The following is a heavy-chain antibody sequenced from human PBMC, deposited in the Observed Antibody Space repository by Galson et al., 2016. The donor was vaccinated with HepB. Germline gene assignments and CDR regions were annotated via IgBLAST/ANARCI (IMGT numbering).Heavy chain of an antibody. CDR1: GGSFTTYA. J-gene: IGHJ2*01. Sequence: SVKVSCKVSGGSFTTYAFGWVRQAPGQGLEWMGGIIPVLTTIDYAQKFQGRVTFTADESTSTAFMELRSLTSEDSATYYCASVSHKWNFYWYFDLWGRGTPVTVSP. D-gene: IGHD1-7*01. CDR3: ASVSHKWNFYWYFDL. V-gene: IGHV1-69*13. CDR2: IIPVLTTI.